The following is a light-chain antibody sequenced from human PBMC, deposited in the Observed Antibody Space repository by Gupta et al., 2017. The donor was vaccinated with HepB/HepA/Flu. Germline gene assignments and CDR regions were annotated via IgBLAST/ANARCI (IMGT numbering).Light chain of an antibody. CDR3: GTWDSSLTAYV. J-gene: IGLJ1*01. CDR1: TSNNGNNY. CDR2: DNN. Sequence: QSVLTQPPSVSAAPGQKVTISCSGSTSNNGNNYVSWYQQFPGTAPKLLIYDNNQRPSGIPDRFSGSKSGTSATLGITGLQTGDETDYYCGTWDSSLTAYVFGPGTKVTVL. V-gene: IGLV1-51*01.